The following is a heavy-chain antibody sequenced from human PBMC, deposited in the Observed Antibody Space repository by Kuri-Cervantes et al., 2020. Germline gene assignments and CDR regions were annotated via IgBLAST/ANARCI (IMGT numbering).Heavy chain of an antibody. D-gene: IGHD5-12*01. CDR3: AKADGGYVNYFDC. J-gene: IGHJ4*02. V-gene: IGHV3-9*01. CDR2: ISWNSGSI. CDR1: GFTFDDYA. Sequence: SLKISCAASGFTFDDYAMHWVRQAPGKGLEWVSGISWNSGSIGYADSVKGRFTISRDNAKNSLYLQMNSLRAEDTALYYCAKADGGYVNYFDCWGQGTLVTVSS.